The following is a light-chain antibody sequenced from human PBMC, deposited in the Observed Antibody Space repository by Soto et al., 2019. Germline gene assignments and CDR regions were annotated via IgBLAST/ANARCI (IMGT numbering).Light chain of an antibody. CDR1: QSVSSNY. CDR2: GAS. CDR3: QQYGSSPLT. J-gene: IGKJ4*01. Sequence: EIVLTQSPGTLSLSPGERATLSCRASQSVSSNYLAWYQQKPGQAPRLLIYGASSRATGIPDMFTGSGSGTDFTLTISRLEPEDLAVYYCQQYGSSPLTFGGGTKVEIK. V-gene: IGKV3-20*01.